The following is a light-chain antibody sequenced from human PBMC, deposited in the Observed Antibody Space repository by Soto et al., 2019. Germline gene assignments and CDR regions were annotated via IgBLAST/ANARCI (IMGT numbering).Light chain of an antibody. CDR2: AAS. CDR1: QDISSW. CDR3: QQGDSFPFT. V-gene: IGKV1-12*01. Sequence: DIQMTQSPSSVSASVGETVTITCRASQDISSWVAWYQQKPGKAPKLLISAASSLQSGVPTRFSGSGSGTDFTLIISGLQPEDFATYFCQQGDSFPFTFGGGTKVDIK. J-gene: IGKJ4*01.